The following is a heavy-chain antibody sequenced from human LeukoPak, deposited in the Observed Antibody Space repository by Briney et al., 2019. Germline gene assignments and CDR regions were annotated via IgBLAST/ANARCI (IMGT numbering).Heavy chain of an antibody. CDR3: ARGGMFRFDP. CDR1: GGSISSYY. V-gene: IGHV4-59*01. J-gene: IGHJ5*02. CDR2: IYYSGSS. Sequence: SETLSLTCTVSGGSISSYYWSWIRQPPGKGLEWIGYIYYSGSSNYNPSLKSRVTISVDTSKNQFSLKLSSVTAADTAVYYCARGGMFRFDPWGQGTLVTVSS. D-gene: IGHD3-10*02.